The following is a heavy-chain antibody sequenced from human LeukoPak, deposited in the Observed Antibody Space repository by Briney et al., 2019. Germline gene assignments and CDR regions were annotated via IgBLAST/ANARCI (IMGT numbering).Heavy chain of an antibody. J-gene: IGHJ4*02. Sequence: SETLSLTCTVSGYSISSGYYWGWIRQPPGKGLEWIGSIYHSGSTYYNPSLKSRVTISVDTSKNQFSLKLSSVTAADTAVYYCARKDDFWSGYYFDYWGQGTLVTVSS. CDR1: GYSISSGYY. D-gene: IGHD3-3*01. CDR3: ARKDDFWSGYYFDY. V-gene: IGHV4-38-2*02. CDR2: IYHSGST.